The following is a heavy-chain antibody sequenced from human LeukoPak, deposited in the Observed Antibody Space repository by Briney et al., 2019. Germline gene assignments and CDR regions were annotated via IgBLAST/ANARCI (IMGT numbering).Heavy chain of an antibody. J-gene: IGHJ5*01. CDR2: IYYSGNT. CDR1: GYSISSSTYH. V-gene: IGHV4-39*01. D-gene: IGHD2-15*01. Sequence: SETLSLTCTVSGYSISSSTYHWGWIRQPPGKGLEWIGSIYYSGNTYYNPSLKSRVTISVDTSKNQFSVKLSSVTAADTAVYYCARHSSPHAGSSSWYDFWGQGTLVTVSS. CDR3: ARHSSPHAGSSSWYDF.